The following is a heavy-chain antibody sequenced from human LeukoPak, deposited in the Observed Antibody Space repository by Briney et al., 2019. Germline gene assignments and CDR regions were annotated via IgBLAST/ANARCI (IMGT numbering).Heavy chain of an antibody. V-gene: IGHV3-23*01. D-gene: IGHD3-10*01. CDR1: GFTFSSHA. J-gene: IGHJ6*03. Sequence: PGGSLRLSCAASGFTFSSHAMSWVRQAPGKGLERLSAISGSRGSTYYAASVKGRFTISRDNSKNTLYLQMNSLSAEDTALYYCAKAGGSGSYGLQYYYYMDVWGKGTTVTVSS. CDR3: AKAGGSGSYGLQYYYYMDV. CDR2: ISGSRGST.